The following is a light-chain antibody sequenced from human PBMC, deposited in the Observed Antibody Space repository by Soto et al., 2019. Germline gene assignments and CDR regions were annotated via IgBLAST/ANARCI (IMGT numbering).Light chain of an antibody. CDR1: QSVSSSY. Sequence: DIVLTQSPGTLSLSPGERATLSCRASQSVSSSYLAWSQQKRGQAPRLLIYGASSRATGIPDRFSGSGSGTDVTLTISRLEPEDFAVYYCQQYGSSRTFGQGTKVAIK. V-gene: IGKV3-20*01. J-gene: IGKJ1*01. CDR2: GAS. CDR3: QQYGSSRT.